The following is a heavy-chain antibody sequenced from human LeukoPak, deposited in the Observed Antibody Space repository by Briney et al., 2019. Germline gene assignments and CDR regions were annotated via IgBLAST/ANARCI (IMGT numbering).Heavy chain of an antibody. J-gene: IGHJ4*02. CDR1: GFTFSTYG. D-gene: IGHD2-21*02. V-gene: IGHV3-33*06. Sequence: PGGSLRLSCAASGFTFSTYGMHWVRQAPGKGLEWVAVIWYDGSNKYCADSVTGRFTISRDNSDNTVYLQMNSLRAEDTAVYYCAKDYCGGNCHNPPSGFNYWGQGALVTVSS. CDR2: IWYDGSNK. CDR3: AKDYCGGNCHNPPSGFNY.